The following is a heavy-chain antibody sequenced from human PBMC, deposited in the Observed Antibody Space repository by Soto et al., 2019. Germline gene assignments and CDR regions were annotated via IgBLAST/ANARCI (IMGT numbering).Heavy chain of an antibody. D-gene: IGHD1-26*01. CDR3: ARDGWRGYYYYYGMDV. Sequence: ASVKVSCKASGYTFTSYDINWVRQATGQGLERMGWMNPNSGNTGYAQKFQGRVTMTRNTSISTAYMELRSLRSDDTAVYYCARDGWRGYYYYYGMDVWGQGTTVTVSS. CDR2: MNPNSGNT. CDR1: GYTFTSYD. V-gene: IGHV1-8*01. J-gene: IGHJ6*02.